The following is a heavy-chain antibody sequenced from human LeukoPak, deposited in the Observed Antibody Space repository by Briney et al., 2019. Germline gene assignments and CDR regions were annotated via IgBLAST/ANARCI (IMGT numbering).Heavy chain of an antibody. CDR3: ARDVRNFRFSY. D-gene: IGHD1-1*01. CDR2: IYFDGAT. J-gene: IGHJ4*02. V-gene: IGHV4-30-4*01. Sequence: PSQTLSLTCTVSGDSISGVDDYWSWIRQPPGQGLEWIGYIYFDGATYYKSSLRGRVSISLATSTNQFFLDLSSVTAADTAVYYCARDVRNFRFSYWRQGLLVTVSS. CDR1: GDSISGVDDY.